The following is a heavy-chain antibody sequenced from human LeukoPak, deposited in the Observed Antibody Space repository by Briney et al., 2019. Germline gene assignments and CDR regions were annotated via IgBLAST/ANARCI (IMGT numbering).Heavy chain of an antibody. CDR2: IYYSRST. CDR3: AREESYYGMDV. Sequence: SETLSLTCTVSGGSISSYYWSWIRQPPGKGLEWIGYIYYSRSTNYNPSLKSRVTISVDTSKNQFSLKLSSVTAADTAVYYCAREESYYGMDVWGQGTTVTVSS. CDR1: GGSISSYY. V-gene: IGHV4-59*01. J-gene: IGHJ6*02.